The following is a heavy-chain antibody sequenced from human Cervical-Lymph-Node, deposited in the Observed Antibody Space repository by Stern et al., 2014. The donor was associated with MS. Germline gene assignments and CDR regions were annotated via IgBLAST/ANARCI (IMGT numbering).Heavy chain of an antibody. V-gene: IGHV1-8*03. Sequence: QVQLVESGAEVKKPGASVKVSCKTSGYTFTSDDINWVRQASGQGLEWMGWMNPDSGDTGYAQKFQGRLTITRDTSISTAYMELTTLRSEDTAVYYCTEAWDSWGQGTLVTVSS. J-gene: IGHJ4*02. CDR1: GYTFTSDD. CDR2: MNPDSGDT. CDR3: TEAWDS.